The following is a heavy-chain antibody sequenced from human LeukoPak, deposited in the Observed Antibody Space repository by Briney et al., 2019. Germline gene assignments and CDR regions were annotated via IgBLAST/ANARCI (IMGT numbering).Heavy chain of an antibody. V-gene: IGHV3-30*02. J-gene: IGHJ4*02. Sequence: PGGSLRLSCAASGFIFRNYGMHWVRQAPGKGLEWVAFLRNDESEVFYADSVKGRFIISRDNSKNTLYLQMSSLRDEDTAVYYCVKDTGGGDFWGQGTQVTVPS. CDR1: GFIFRNYG. CDR2: LRNDESEV. D-gene: IGHD3-16*01. CDR3: VKDTGGGDF.